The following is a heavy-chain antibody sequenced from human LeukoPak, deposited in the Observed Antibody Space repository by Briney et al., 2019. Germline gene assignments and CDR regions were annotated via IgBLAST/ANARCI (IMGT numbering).Heavy chain of an antibody. CDR1: GYTFTSYG. J-gene: IGHJ4*02. D-gene: IGHD2-15*01. CDR2: IIPIFGTA. CDR3: AREALGYRSGGSCYPSSNRDSAFDY. V-gene: IGHV1-69*05. Sequence: VASVKVSCKASGYTFTSYGISWVRQAPGQGLEWMGRIIPIFGTADYAQEFQGRVTITTDESTSTAYMELSSLRSEDTAVYYCAREALGYRSGGSCYPSSNRDSAFDYWGQGTLVTVSS.